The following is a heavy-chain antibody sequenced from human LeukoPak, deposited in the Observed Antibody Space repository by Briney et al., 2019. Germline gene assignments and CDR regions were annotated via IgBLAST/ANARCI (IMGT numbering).Heavy chain of an antibody. CDR3: ARAGIAAAGTDY. V-gene: IGHV3-21*01. J-gene: IGHJ4*02. D-gene: IGHD6-13*01. CDR1: S. Sequence: SXXXVRQAPGKGXEWVSSISSSSSYIYYADSVKGRFTISRDNAKNSLYLQMNSLRAEDTAVYYCARAGIAAAGTDYWGQGTLVTVSS. CDR2: ISSSSSYI.